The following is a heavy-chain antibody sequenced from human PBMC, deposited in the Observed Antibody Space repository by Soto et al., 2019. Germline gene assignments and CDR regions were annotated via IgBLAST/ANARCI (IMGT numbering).Heavy chain of an antibody. J-gene: IGHJ6*02. Sequence: PGESLKISCKGSGYSFTSYWIGWVRQMPGKSLEWMGIIYPGDSDTRYSPSFQGQVTISADKSISTAYLQWSSLKASDTAMYYCARHGSSYSGSYLYYYYYGMDVWGQGTTVTVSS. CDR1: GYSFTSYW. V-gene: IGHV5-51*01. D-gene: IGHD1-26*01. CDR2: IYPGDSDT. CDR3: ARHGSSYSGSYLYYYYYGMDV.